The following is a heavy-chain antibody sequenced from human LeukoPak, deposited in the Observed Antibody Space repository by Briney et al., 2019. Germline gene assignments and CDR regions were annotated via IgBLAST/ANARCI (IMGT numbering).Heavy chain of an antibody. CDR3: AKEGIYLKSSLED. V-gene: IGHV3-74*01. J-gene: IGHJ4*02. CDR2: IKGDGIST. CDR1: GFDFSSNW. Sequence: GGSLRLSCAASGFDFSSNWMHWVRHAPGQGLVWVSRIKGDGISTNYADSVKGRFTISRDIAKNTLYLQMNSLRVDDTAIYYCAKEGIYLKSSLEDWGQGTLVTVSS. D-gene: IGHD5-12*01.